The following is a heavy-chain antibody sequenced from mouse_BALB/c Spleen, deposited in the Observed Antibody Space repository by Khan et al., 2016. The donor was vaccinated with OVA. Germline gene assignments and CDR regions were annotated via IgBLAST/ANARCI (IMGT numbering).Heavy chain of an antibody. CDR2: ISYSGST. V-gene: IGHV3-2*02. CDR3: ARWDYDAPNY. J-gene: IGHJ2*01. Sequence: EVQLQESGPGLVKPSQSLSLTCTVTGYSITSDYVWNWIRQFPGNKLEWMGFISYSGSTSYNPSLKSRISITRDTSKNQFFLQLNSVTAEDTATYYCARWDYDAPNYWGQGTTLTVSS. D-gene: IGHD2-4*01. CDR1: GYSITSDYV.